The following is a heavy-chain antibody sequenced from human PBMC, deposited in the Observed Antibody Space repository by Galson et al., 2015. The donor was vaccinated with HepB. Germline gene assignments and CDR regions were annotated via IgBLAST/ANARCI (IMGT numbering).Heavy chain of an antibody. CDR1: GYTFTSYG. Sequence: SVKVSCKASGYTFTSYGISWVRQAPGQGLEWMGWISAYNGNTNYAQKLQGRVTMTTDTSTSTAYMELRSLRSDDTAVYYCARFRTMVRGALYYGMDVWGQGTTVTVSS. D-gene: IGHD3-10*01. CDR3: ARFRTMVRGALYYGMDV. CDR2: ISAYNGNT. J-gene: IGHJ6*02. V-gene: IGHV1-18*04.